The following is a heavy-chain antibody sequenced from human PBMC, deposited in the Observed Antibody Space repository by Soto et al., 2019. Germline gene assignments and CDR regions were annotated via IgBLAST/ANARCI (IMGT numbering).Heavy chain of an antibody. J-gene: IGHJ5*02. V-gene: IGHV4-59*01. CDR1: GGSLSSYY. D-gene: IGHD6-25*01. CDR2: GYFSRNA. Sequence: SETLSLTCTVSGGSLSSYYWTWIRQSPRKGLKKIGYGYFSRNANDNPSLKSRDTISIDTSKNHFSLSLASLTAADTAFYYCGSVRPSGYVLSWGQGTLVTVS. CDR3: GSVRPSGYVLS.